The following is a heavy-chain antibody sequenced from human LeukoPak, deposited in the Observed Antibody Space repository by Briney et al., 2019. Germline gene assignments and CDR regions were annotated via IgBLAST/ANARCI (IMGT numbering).Heavy chain of an antibody. CDR1: GFTFSSYW. CDR3: ARASYSSSSIGY. J-gene: IGHJ4*02. D-gene: IGHD6-6*01. V-gene: IGHV3-74*01. Sequence: GGSLRLSCSASGFTFSSYWMHWVRHAPGKGLVWVSRINGGETSTSYADSVKGRFTISRDNAKNTLYLQMNSLRAEDTAVYYCARASYSSSSIGYWGQGTLVTVSS. CDR2: INGGETST.